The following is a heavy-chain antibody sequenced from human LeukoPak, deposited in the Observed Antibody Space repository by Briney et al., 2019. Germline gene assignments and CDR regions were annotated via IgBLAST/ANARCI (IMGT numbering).Heavy chain of an antibody. CDR2: ISCSGSTI. CDR3: ARAYCYYSSGDFDC. CDR1: GFTFSDYY. V-gene: IGHV3-11*01. J-gene: IGHJ4*02. Sequence: PGGTLRLSCAASGFTFSDYYKSWIRQAPGRGRVGVSYISCSGSTIYYTHSVKGRFTISRDNAKNSLSLNMNTLSAEDTAVYYCARAYCYYSSGDFDCWGQGTLVTVSS. D-gene: IGHD3-22*01.